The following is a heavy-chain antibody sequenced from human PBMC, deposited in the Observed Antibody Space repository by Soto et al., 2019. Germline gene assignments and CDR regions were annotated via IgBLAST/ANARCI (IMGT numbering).Heavy chain of an antibody. CDR3: ARAGHWYDP. J-gene: IGHJ5*02. CDR1: GGTFNSYA. Sequence: QVQLVQSGAEVKKPGSSVKVSCKASGGTFNSYAISWLRQAPGQGLEWMGEIIPISGTANYAQKLQGRVTITAGESTSTAYMELSSLTSEDTAVYYCARAGHWYDPWGQGTLVSVSS. CDR2: IIPISGTA. V-gene: IGHV1-69*12.